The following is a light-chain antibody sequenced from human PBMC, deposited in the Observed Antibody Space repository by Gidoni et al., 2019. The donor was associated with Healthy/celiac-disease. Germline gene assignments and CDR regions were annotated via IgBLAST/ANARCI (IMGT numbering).Light chain of an antibody. J-gene: IGKJ2*01. Sequence: DIQMTQSPSTLSASVGDRVTIPCRASQSISSWLAWYQQKPGKAPKLLIYKASSLESGVPSRFRGSGSGTEFTLTISSLQPDDFATSYCQQYNSYSYTFGQGTKLEIQ. CDR3: QQYNSYSYT. V-gene: IGKV1-5*03. CDR2: KAS. CDR1: QSISSW.